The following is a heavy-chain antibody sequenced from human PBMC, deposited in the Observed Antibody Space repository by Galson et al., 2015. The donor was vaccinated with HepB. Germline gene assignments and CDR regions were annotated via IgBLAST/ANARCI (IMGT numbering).Heavy chain of an antibody. CDR3: ARGRKLLWFGELVDYYYYYMDV. D-gene: IGHD3-10*01. J-gene: IGHJ6*03. CDR2: IYTSGST. CDR1: GGSISSGSYY. Sequence: TLSLTCTVSGGSISSGSYYWSWIRQPAGTGLEWIGCIYTSGSTNYNPSLKVRVTVSVDTSNNQFSLKLSSVTAADTAVYYCARGRKLLWFGELVDYYYYYMDVWGKGTTVTVSS. V-gene: IGHV4-61*02.